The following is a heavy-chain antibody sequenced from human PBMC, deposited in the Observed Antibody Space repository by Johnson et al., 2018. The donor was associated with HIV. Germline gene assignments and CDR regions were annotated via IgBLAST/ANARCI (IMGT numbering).Heavy chain of an antibody. D-gene: IGHD1-26*01. J-gene: IGHJ3*02. CDR1: GFTFDDYG. CDR2: INWNGGSI. V-gene: IGHV3-20*04. Sequence: EVQLVESGGGLVQPGRSLRLSCEASGFTFDDYGMTWVRQPPGKGLEWVSGINWNGGSIAYADSVKGRFTISRDNAKNSLYLQMNSLRAEDTALDYCAKDPGGGSYPNDAFDIWGQGTMVTVSS. CDR3: AKDPGGGSYPNDAFDI.